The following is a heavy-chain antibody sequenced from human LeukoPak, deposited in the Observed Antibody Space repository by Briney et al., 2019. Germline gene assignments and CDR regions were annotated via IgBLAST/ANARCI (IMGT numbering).Heavy chain of an antibody. CDR1: GFTVSSNY. CDR2: IYSGGST. J-gene: IGHJ5*02. D-gene: IGHD1-1*01. V-gene: IGHV3-53*05. CDR3: ARDLGQLERQSRVPNWFDP. Sequence: GGSLRLSCAASGFTVSSNYMSWVRQAPGKGLEWVSVIYSGGSTYYADSVKGRFTISRDNSKNTLYLQMNSLRSEDTAVYYCARDLGQLERQSRVPNWFDPWGQGTLVTVSS.